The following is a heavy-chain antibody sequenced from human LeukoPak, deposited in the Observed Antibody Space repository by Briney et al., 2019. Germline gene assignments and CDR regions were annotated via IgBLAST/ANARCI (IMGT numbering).Heavy chain of an antibody. V-gene: IGHV5-10-1*01. J-gene: IGHJ4*02. CDR3: AIGASHRVNSSGLL. Sequence: GESLRISCKGSGYSFTSYWISWVRQMPGKGLEWMGRIDPSDSYTNYSPSFQGHVTISADKSISTAYLQWSSLKAPDTAMYYCAIGASHRVNSSGLLWGQGTLVTVSS. D-gene: IGHD6-19*01. CDR2: IDPSDSYT. CDR1: GYSFTSYW.